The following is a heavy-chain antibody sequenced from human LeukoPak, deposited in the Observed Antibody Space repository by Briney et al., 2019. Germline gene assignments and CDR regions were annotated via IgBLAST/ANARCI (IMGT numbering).Heavy chain of an antibody. CDR1: GYTFTSYD. J-gene: IGHJ4*02. D-gene: IGHD6-13*01. V-gene: IGHV1-8*01. CDR3: ARGLYSSSSRGDY. CDR2: MNPNSGNT. Sequence: ASVTVSCKASGYTFTSYDINWVRQATGQGLEWMGWMNPNSGNTGYAQKFQGRVTMTRNTSISTAYMELSNLRSEDTAVYYCARGLYSSSSRGDYWGQGTLVTVSS.